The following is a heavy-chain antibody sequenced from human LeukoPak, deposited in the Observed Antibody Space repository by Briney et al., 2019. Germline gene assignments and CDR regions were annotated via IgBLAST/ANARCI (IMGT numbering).Heavy chain of an antibody. CDR3: AASPKYSSSWYEYFEH. V-gene: IGHV3-30*01. J-gene: IGHJ1*01. D-gene: IGHD6-13*01. CDR2: ISHDGSNK. Sequence: GGSLRLSCAAPGFTFSNYAVHWVRQAPGKGLEWVAVISHDGSNKYYADSVKGRFTISRDNSMNTLFLQMNSLRAEDTAMYYCAASPKYSSSWYEYFEHWGQGALVTLSS. CDR1: GFTFSNYA.